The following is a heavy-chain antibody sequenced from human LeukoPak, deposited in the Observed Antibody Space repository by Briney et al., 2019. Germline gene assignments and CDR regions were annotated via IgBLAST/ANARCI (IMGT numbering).Heavy chain of an antibody. V-gene: IGHV3-21*01. D-gene: IGHD1-26*01. Sequence: TGGSLRLSCAASGFTFSSYSMNWVRQAPGKGLEWVSSMSSDSVHIYYADSVKGRFTISRDNAKNSLFLQMNSLRAEDTAVCYCAKDHGGAQVGAFDIWGQGTMVTVSS. CDR1: GFTFSSYS. J-gene: IGHJ3*02. CDR2: MSSDSVHI. CDR3: AKDHGGAQVGAFDI.